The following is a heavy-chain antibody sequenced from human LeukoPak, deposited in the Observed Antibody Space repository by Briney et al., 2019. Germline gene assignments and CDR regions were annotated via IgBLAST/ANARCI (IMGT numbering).Heavy chain of an antibody. CDR3: AREEGGYSYGYYY. V-gene: IGHV3-33*01. Sequence: GGSLRLSCAASGFTFSSSGMHWVRQAPGKGLEWVAVILYNGSNKYYADSVKGRFTISRDNSKNTLYLQMNSLRVEDTAVYYCAREEGGYSYGYYYWGQGTLVTVSS. CDR1: GFTFSSSG. D-gene: IGHD5-18*01. J-gene: IGHJ4*02. CDR2: ILYNGSNK.